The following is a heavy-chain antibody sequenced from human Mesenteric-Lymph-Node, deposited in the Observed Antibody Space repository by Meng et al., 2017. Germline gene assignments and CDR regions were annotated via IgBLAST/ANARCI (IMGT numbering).Heavy chain of an antibody. Sequence: GESLKISCAASGFTFSSYGIHWVRQAPGKVLDWVAVISYDGSNKYYADSVKGRFTISRDNSKNTLYLQMNSLRAEDTAVYYCAKDSRFRMVRGVIAVSWGQGTLVTVSS. CDR2: ISYDGSNK. CDR3: AKDSRFRMVRGVIAVS. D-gene: IGHD3-10*01. CDR1: GFTFSSYG. V-gene: IGHV3-30*04. J-gene: IGHJ4*02.